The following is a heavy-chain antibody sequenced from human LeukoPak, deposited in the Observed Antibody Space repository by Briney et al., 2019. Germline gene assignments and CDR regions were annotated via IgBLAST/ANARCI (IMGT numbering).Heavy chain of an antibody. J-gene: IGHJ4*02. D-gene: IGHD3-3*01. CDR2: INHSGST. V-gene: IGHV4-34*01. Sequence: SETLSLPCAVYGGSFSGYYWSWIRQPPGKGLEWIGEINHSGSTNYNPSLKSRVTISVDTSKNQFSLKLSSVTAADTAVYYCARGPASGYYYWGQGTLVTVSS. CDR3: ARGPASGYYY. CDR1: GGSFSGYY.